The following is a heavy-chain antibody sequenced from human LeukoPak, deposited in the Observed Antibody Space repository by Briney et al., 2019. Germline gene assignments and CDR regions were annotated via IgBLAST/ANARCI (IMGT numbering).Heavy chain of an antibody. CDR3: AREHRNAGATVDY. V-gene: IGHV3-74*01. D-gene: IGHD1-26*01. Sequence: GGSLRLSCAASGFTFSSYWMHRVRQAPGKGLVWVSRINSDGSSTSYADSVKGRFTISRDDAKNTLYLQMNSLRAEDTAVYYCAREHRNAGATVDYWGQGTLVTVSS. CDR1: GFTFSSYW. J-gene: IGHJ4*02. CDR2: INSDGSST.